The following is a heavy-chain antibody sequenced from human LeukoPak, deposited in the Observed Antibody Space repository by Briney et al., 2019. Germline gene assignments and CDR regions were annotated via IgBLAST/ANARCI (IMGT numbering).Heavy chain of an antibody. D-gene: IGHD2-15*01. J-gene: IGHJ6*02. V-gene: IGHV4-39*01. CDR1: GDSMTSSNHY. CDR2: IYYGGST. Sequence: PSETLSLTCTVSGDSMTSSNHYWVWIRQPPGKGLEWIGSIYYGGSTYYNPSLKSRVTISQDTSNNQFSLKVNTVTAADTAVYHCARRSHCTGDSCYPVWGQGTTVTVSS. CDR3: ARRSHCTGDSCYPV.